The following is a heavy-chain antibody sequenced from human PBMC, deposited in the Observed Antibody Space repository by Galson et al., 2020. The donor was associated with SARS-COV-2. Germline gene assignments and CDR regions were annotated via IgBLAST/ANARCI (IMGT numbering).Heavy chain of an antibody. J-gene: IGHJ5*02. CDR3: ARDYYDSSGNSWFDP. D-gene: IGHD3-22*01. CDR1: GFTFSSYG. V-gene: IGHV3-33*01. Sequence: GGSLRLSCAASGFTFSSYGMHWVRQAPGKGLEWVAVIWYDGSNKYYADSVKGRFTISRDNSKNTLYLQMNSLRAEDTAVYYCARDYYDSSGNSWFDPWGQGTLVTVSS. CDR2: IWYDGSNK.